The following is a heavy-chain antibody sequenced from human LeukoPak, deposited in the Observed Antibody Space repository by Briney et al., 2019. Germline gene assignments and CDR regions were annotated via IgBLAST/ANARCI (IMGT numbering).Heavy chain of an antibody. CDR2: INHSGST. Sequence: PSETLSLTCAVYGGSFSGYYWSWIRQPPGKGLEWIGEINHSGSTNYNPSLRSRVTISVDTSKNQFSLKLSSVTAADTAVYYCARRSRSFTVTTFVNWFDPWGQGTLVTVSS. J-gene: IGHJ5*02. CDR1: GGSFSGYY. D-gene: IGHD4-17*01. V-gene: IGHV4-34*01. CDR3: ARRSRSFTVTTFVNWFDP.